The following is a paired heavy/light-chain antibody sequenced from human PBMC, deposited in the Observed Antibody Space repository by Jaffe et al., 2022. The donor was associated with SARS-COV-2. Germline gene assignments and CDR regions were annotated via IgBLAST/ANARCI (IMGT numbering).Light chain of an antibody. CDR3: QQYNTYPFT. CDR1: QSISNW. V-gene: IGKV1-5*03. Sequence: DIQMTQSPSTLSASVGDRVTISCRASQSISNWLAWYQQKPGKAPNLLIYKASTLQSGVSSRFSGSGSGTEFTLTISSLQPDDFATYYCQQYNTYPFTFGPGTKVDIK. J-gene: IGKJ3*01. CDR2: KAS.
Heavy chain of an antibody. V-gene: IGHV1-24*01. CDR2: SDADYGGP. CDR3: AADHSSGYHPPDF. J-gene: IGHJ4*02. Sequence: QVQLVQSGAEVKKPGASVKVSCKVSGYALSDLSMHWVRQAPGKGLELMGGSDADYGGPIYAQKFEGRVIMTEDTSTDTAYMELSSLTYEDTAVYYCAADHSSGYHPPDFWGQGTLVTVSS. CDR1: GYALSDLS. D-gene: IGHD3-22*01.